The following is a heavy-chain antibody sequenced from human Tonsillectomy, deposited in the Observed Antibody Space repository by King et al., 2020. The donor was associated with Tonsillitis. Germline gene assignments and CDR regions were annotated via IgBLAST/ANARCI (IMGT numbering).Heavy chain of an antibody. D-gene: IGHD3/OR15-3a*01. V-gene: IGHV4-30-4*01. CDR3: ARETVDFYYFDY. CDR1: GGSLSSCDYY. CDR2: IYFSGST. Sequence: VQLQESGPGLVKPSQTLSLTCTVSGGSLSSCDYYWRWFLQPPGKGLEWIGYIYFSGSTYYSPSLKSRVTISLDTSKNQFSLKLSSVTAADTAVYYCARETVDFYYFDYWGQGTLVTVSS. J-gene: IGHJ4*02.